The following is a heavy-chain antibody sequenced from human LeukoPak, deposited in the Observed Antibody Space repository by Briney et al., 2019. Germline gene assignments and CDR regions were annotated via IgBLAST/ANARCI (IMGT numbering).Heavy chain of an antibody. D-gene: IGHD3-22*01. Sequence: ASVKVSCKASGYTFTSYYMHWVRQAPGQGLEWMGIINPSGGSTSYAQKFQGRVTITADESTSTAYVELSSLRSEDTAVYYCARDRQDYYDSSGFQHWGQGTLVTVSS. CDR1: GYTFTSYY. J-gene: IGHJ1*01. V-gene: IGHV1-46*01. CDR3: ARDRQDYYDSSGFQH. CDR2: INPSGGST.